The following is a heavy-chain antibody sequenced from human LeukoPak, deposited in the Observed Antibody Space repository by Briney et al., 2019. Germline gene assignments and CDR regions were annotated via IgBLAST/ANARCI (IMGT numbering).Heavy chain of an antibody. CDR2: ISSGSTYI. Sequence: PGGSLRLSCAASGFTFSSYSMNWVRQAPGKGLEWVSSISSGSTYIYYADSVKGRFTITRDNAKNSLYLQMNSLRAEDTVVYYCARDALTGDPSPDAFDIWGQGTMVTVSS. CDR1: GFTFSSYS. J-gene: IGHJ3*02. V-gene: IGHV3-21*01. D-gene: IGHD7-27*01. CDR3: ARDALTGDPSPDAFDI.